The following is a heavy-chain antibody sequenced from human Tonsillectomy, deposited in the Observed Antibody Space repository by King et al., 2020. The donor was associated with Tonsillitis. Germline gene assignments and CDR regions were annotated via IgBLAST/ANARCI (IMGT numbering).Heavy chain of an antibody. CDR3: ANLLDDSSSSSYYGMDV. CDR2: ISGSGDST. Sequence: VQLVESGRGLVQPGGSLRLSCAASGFTFRRYAMSWVRQAPGKGLEWVSGISGSGDSTNYADSVKGRFTISRDNSKNTLYLQMNSLRAEDTAVYYCANLLDDSSSSSYYGMDVWGQGTTVTVSS. J-gene: IGHJ6*02. V-gene: IGHV3-23*04. D-gene: IGHD6-6*01. CDR1: GFTFRRYA.